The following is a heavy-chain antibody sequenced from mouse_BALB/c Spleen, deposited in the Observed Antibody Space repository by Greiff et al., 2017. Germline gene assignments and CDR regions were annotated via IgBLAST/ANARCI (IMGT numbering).Heavy chain of an antibody. CDR1: GYSITSGYY. CDR3: ARGPYYRYDAGDWYFEV. J-gene: IGHJ1*01. D-gene: IGHD2-14*01. V-gene: IGHV3-6*02. CDR2: ISYDGSN. Sequence: EVKLMESGPGLVKPSQSLSLTCSVTGYSITSGYYWNWIRQFPGNKLEWMGYISYDGSNNYDPSLKNRISITRDTSKNQFFLKLNSVTTEDTATYYWARGPYYRYDAGDWYFEVWGAGTTVTVSS.